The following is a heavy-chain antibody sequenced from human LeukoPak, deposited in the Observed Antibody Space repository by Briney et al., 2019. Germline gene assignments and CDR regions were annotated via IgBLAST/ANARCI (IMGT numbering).Heavy chain of an antibody. CDR2: IKSKTDGGTT. CDR3: TTQLGKGVFDI. V-gene: IGHV3-15*01. D-gene: IGHD7-27*01. CDR1: GFAFSNAW. J-gene: IGHJ3*02. Sequence: GGSLRLSCAASGFAFSNAWMSWVRQAPGKGLEWVGRIKSKTDGGTTDYAAPVKGRFTISRDDSKNTLYLQMNSLKTEDTAVYYCTTQLGKGVFDIWGQGTMVTVSS.